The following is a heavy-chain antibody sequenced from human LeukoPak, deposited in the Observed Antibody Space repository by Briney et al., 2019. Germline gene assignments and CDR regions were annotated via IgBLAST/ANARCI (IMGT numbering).Heavy chain of an antibody. CDR3: TKDYGEA. Sequence: GGSLRLSCATSGFTFRNFAMSWIRQAPGKGLEWVSSITGTGRETYFADSVRGRFTISRDNSKNTLYLQMNSLRAEDTALYYCTKDYGEAWGQGTLVTVSS. CDR1: GFTFRNFA. CDR2: ITGTGRET. V-gene: IGHV3-23*01. D-gene: IGHD4-17*01. J-gene: IGHJ5*02.